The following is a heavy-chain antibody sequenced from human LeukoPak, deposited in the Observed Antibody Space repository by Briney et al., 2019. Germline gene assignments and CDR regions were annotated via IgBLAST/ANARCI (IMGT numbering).Heavy chain of an antibody. Sequence: SETLSLTCTVSGGSISSYYWSWIRQPPGKGLEWIGYIYYSGSTNYNPSLKSRVPISVDTSKNQFSLKLSSVTAADTAVYYCARMRYYYYMDVWGKGTTVTVSS. CDR3: ARMRYYYYMDV. J-gene: IGHJ6*03. CDR2: IYYSGST. CDR1: GGSISSYY. V-gene: IGHV4-59*01.